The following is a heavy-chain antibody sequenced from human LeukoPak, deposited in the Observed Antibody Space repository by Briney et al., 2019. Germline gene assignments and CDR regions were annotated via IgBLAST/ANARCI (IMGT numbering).Heavy chain of an antibody. D-gene: IGHD6-13*01. CDR3: ATNTGYSSSWLGY. J-gene: IGHJ4*02. Sequence: PGRSLRLSCAASGFTFSSYVMYWVRQAPGKGLEWVAGMSYDGSKKYYADSVKGRFTISRDNSKNTVYLQMNSLRAEDTAVFYCATNTGYSSSWLGYWGQGTLVTVSS. CDR1: GFTFSSYV. CDR2: MSYDGSKK. V-gene: IGHV3-30-3*01.